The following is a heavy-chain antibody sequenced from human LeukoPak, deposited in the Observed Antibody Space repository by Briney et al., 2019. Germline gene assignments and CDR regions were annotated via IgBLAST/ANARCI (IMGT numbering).Heavy chain of an antibody. J-gene: IGHJ6*03. Sequence: GGSLRLSCAASGFTFSSYWMSWVRQAPGKGLEWVANIKQDGSEKYYVDSVKGRFTISRDNAKNSLYLQMNSLRAEDTAVYYCARAPGFLEWFMDVWGKGTTVTVSS. CDR2: IKQDGSEK. CDR1: GFTFSSYW. CDR3: ARAPGFLEWFMDV. D-gene: IGHD3-3*01. V-gene: IGHV3-7*01.